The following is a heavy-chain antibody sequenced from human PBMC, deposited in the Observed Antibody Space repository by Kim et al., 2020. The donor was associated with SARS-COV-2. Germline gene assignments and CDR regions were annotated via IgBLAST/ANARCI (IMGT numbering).Heavy chain of an antibody. CDR3: ARYPLHDYGDYFDY. CDR1: GFTFSSYS. J-gene: IGHJ4*02. V-gene: IGHV3-21*01. Sequence: GGSLRLSCAASGFTFSSYSMNWVRQAPGKGLEWVSSISSSSSYIYYADSVKGRFTISRDNAKNSLYLQMNSLRAEDTAVYYCARYPLHDYGDYFDYWGQGTLVTVSS. D-gene: IGHD4-17*01. CDR2: ISSSSSYI.